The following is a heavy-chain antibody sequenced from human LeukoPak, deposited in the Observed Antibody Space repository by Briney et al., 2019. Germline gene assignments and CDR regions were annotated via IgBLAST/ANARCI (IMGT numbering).Heavy chain of an antibody. CDR1: GFTFSDYY. Sequence: GGSLRLSCAASGFTFSDYYMSWIRQAPGKGLEWVSYISSSGSTIYYADSVKGRFTISRDNAKNSLYLQMNSLRAEDTAVYYCAREKADYVWGSYYFDYWGQGTLVTVSS. J-gene: IGHJ4*02. D-gene: IGHD3-16*01. V-gene: IGHV3-11*04. CDR3: AREKADYVWGSYYFDY. CDR2: ISSSGSTI.